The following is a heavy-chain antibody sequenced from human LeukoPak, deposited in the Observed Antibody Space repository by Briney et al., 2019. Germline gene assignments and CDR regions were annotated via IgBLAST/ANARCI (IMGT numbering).Heavy chain of an antibody. CDR3: ARSRGSYRYPSYFDY. CDR2: INHSGST. CDR1: GGSSSGYY. D-gene: IGHD3-16*02. J-gene: IGHJ4*02. Sequence: SETLSLTCAVYGGSSSGYYWSWIRQPPGKGLEWIGEINHSGSTNYNPSLKSRVTISVDTSKNQFSLKLSSVTAADTAVYYCARSRGSYRYPSYFDYWGQGTLVTVSS. V-gene: IGHV4-34*01.